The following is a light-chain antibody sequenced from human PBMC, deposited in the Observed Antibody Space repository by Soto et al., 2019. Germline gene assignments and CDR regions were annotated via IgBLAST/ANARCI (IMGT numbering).Light chain of an antibody. CDR1: SSDVGSYNL. V-gene: IGLV2-23*01. CDR3: CSYAGSSSHVV. J-gene: IGLJ2*01. Sequence: QSALTQPASVSGSPGQSITISCTGTSSDVGSYNLVSWYQQHPGKAPKLMIYECSKRPSGVSNRFSGSKSGNTASLTISGLQAEDEADYYCCSYAGSSSHVVLGGGTKVTVL. CDR2: ECS.